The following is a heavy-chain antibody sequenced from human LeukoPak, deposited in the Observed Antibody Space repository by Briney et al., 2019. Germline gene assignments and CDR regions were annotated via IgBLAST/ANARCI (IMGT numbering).Heavy chain of an antibody. CDR3: ARDPSWEILSYFDY. D-gene: IGHD1-26*01. CDR2: ISASGETT. Sequence: GGSLRLSCVVSGFTFRNYYMTWIRPAPGKGLEWVSYISASGETTYYGDSVRGRFTISRDNAKNSLYLDMNTLKAEDTAVYYCARDPSWEILSYFDYWGQGTLVTVSS. J-gene: IGHJ4*02. V-gene: IGHV3-11*04. CDR1: GFTFRNYY.